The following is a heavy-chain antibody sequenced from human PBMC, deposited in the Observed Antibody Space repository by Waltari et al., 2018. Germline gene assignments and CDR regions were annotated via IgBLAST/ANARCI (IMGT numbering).Heavy chain of an antibody. CDR2: IIPTFGTA. Sequence: QVQLVQSGAEVKKPGSSVKVSCKASGGTFSSYAISWVRQAPGQGLEWMGRIIPTFGTANYAQKFQGRVTITADKSTSTAYMELSSLRSEDTAVYYCAREGASRDGYSKRRDAFDIWGQGTMVTVSS. J-gene: IGHJ3*02. V-gene: IGHV1-69*08. CDR3: AREGASRDGYSKRRDAFDI. D-gene: IGHD4-4*01. CDR1: GGTFSSYA.